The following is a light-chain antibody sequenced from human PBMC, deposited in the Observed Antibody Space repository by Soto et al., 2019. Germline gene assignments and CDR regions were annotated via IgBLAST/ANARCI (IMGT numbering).Light chain of an antibody. CDR1: QSLLHLNGNNY. CDR2: LGS. Sequence: DIVMTQSPLSLPVTPGEPASISCRSSQSLLHLNGNNYLDWYLQKPGQSPQLLIYLGSNRASGVPDRFSGSGSGTDFTLKISRVEDEDVGIYYCMQALQNQVTLGQGTRLEIK. CDR3: MQALQNQVT. J-gene: IGKJ5*01. V-gene: IGKV2-28*01.